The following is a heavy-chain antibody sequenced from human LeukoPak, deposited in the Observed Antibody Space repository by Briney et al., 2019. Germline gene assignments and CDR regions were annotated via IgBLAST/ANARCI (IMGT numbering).Heavy chain of an antibody. CDR1: GYSFTSYW. Sequence: GESLKISCKGSGYSFTSYWIGWVRQMPGKGLEWMGIIYPGDSDTRYSPSFQGQVTISADKSISTAYLQWSSLKASDTAMYYCARHVPYCGGDSRPDAFDIWGQGTMVTVSS. CDR2: IYPGDSDT. V-gene: IGHV5-51*01. J-gene: IGHJ3*02. D-gene: IGHD2-21*02. CDR3: ARHVPYCGGDSRPDAFDI.